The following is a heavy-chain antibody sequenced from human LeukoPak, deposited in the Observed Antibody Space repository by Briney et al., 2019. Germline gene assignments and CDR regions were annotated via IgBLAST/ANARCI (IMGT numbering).Heavy chain of an antibody. CDR2: IYASGIT. J-gene: IGHJ6*04. CDR1: GDSISSYF. V-gene: IGHV4-4*07. Sequence: SETLSLTCTASGDSISSYFWTWIRQPAGKGLEWIGRIYASGITNYNPSLRSRVTMSVDTPKNQFSLKLSSVTAADTAVYYCAREPLQSRPLDVWDKGTTVTVSS. CDR3: AREPLQSRPLDV. D-gene: IGHD4-11*01.